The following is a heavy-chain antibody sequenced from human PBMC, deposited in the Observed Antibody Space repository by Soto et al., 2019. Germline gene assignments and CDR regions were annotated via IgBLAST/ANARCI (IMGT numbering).Heavy chain of an antibody. CDR2: IIPLSGTA. D-gene: IGHD2-2*01. CDR3: ARSQGSSTSMEIYYYYYYGMDV. CDR1: GGTFSSYA. V-gene: IGHV1-69*01. Sequence: QVQLVQSGAEVKKPGSSVKVSCKASGGTFSSYAISWVRQAPGQGLEWMGGIIPLSGTANYAKQFQGRVTITADESTSTAYMELSSLRSEDTAVYYCARSQGSSTSMEIYYYYYYGMDVWGQGTTVTVSS. J-gene: IGHJ6*02.